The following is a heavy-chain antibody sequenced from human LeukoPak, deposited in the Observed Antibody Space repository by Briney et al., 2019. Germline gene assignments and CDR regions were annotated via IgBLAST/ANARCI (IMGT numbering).Heavy chain of an antibody. V-gene: IGHV4-61*02. CDR3: ARGQSEYYYYMDV. CDR2: IYTSGST. J-gene: IGHJ6*03. Sequence: ASETLSLTCTVSGGSISSGSYYWSWIRQPAGKGLEWIGRIYTSGSTNYNPSLKSRVTISVGTSKNQFSLKLSSVTAADTAVYYCARGQSEYYYYMDVWGKGTTVTVSS. CDR1: GGSISSGSYY. D-gene: IGHD6-19*01.